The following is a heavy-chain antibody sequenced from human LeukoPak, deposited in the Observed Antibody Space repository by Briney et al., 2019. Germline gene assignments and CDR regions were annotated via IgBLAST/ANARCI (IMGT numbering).Heavy chain of an antibody. J-gene: IGHJ1*01. CDR3: YGGTEYFQH. D-gene: IGHD4-17*01. V-gene: IGHV1-2*02. CDR1: GYTFTGYY. Sequence: ASVKVSCKASGYTFTGYYMHWVRQAPGQGLEWMGWINPNSGGTNYAQKFQGRVTMARDTSITTGYMELSRLRSDDTAVYYCYGGTEYFQHWGQGTLVTVSS. CDR2: INPNSGGT.